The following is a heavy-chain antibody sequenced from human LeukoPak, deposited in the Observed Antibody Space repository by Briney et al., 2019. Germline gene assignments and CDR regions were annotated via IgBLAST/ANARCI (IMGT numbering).Heavy chain of an antibody. CDR3: ARDLTAMVKFAWFDP. D-gene: IGHD5-18*01. CDR2: IIPIFGTA. Sequence: ASVKVSCKASGGTFSSYAISWVRRAPGQGLEWMGGIIPIFGTANYAQKFQGRVTITADESTSAAYMELSSLRSEDTAVYYCARDLTAMVKFAWFDPWGQGTLFTVSS. V-gene: IGHV1-69*01. CDR1: GGTFSSYA. J-gene: IGHJ5*02.